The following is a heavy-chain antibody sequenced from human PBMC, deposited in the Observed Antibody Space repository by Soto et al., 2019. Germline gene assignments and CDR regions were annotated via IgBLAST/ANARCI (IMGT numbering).Heavy chain of an antibody. J-gene: IGHJ6*02. CDR3: ARATISGWYGRSHYYYVMDV. CDR2: IYHSGST. Sequence: SPETLSLTCAVSGYSISSGYYWGWIRQPPGKGLEWIGSIYHSGSTYYNPSLKSRVTISVDTSKNQFSPKLSSVTAADTAVYYCARATISGWYGRSHYYYVMDVWGQGTTVTVSS. D-gene: IGHD6-19*01. V-gene: IGHV4-38-2*01. CDR1: GYSISSGYY.